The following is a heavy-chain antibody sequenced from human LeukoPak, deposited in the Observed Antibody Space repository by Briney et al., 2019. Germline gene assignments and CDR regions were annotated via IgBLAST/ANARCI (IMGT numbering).Heavy chain of an antibody. D-gene: IGHD5-24*01. CDR1: GGSFSGYY. CDR3: ARGQGTIIYYYYMDV. CDR2: INHSGST. V-gene: IGHV4-34*01. J-gene: IGHJ6*03. Sequence: SETLSLTCAVYGGSFSGYYWSWIRQPPGKGLEWIGEINHSGSTNYNPSLKSRVTISVDTSKNQFSLKLSSVTAADTAVYYCARGQGTIIYYYYMDVWGKGTTVTVSS.